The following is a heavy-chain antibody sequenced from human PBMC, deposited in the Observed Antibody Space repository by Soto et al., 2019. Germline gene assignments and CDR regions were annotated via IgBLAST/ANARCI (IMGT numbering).Heavy chain of an antibody. D-gene: IGHD6-13*01. CDR2: INPSGGST. V-gene: IGHV1-46*03. CDR1: GYTFTSYY. CDR3: ARELVEGYSSSWFDP. Sequence: ASVKVSCKASGYTFTSYYMHWVRQAPGQGLEWMGIINPSGGSTSYAQKFQGRVTMTRDTSTSTVYMELSSLRSEDTAVYYCARELVEGYSSSWFDPWGQGTLVPVSS. J-gene: IGHJ5*02.